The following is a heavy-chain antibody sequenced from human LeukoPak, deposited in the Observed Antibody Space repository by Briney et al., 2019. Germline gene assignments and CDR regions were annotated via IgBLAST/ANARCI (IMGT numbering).Heavy chain of an antibody. Sequence: PSETLSLTCSVSADFSSSDYWSWIRQPPGKGMEWIGHFATGGSAYYNPSLRRRVAISVDRSQNLISLRLTSVTAADTALCFCARRSGRGWKYDSFDVWGPGTTVTVSS. J-gene: IGHJ3*01. CDR1: ADFSSSDY. D-gene: IGHD5-12*01. V-gene: IGHV4-4*08. CDR3: ARRSGRGWKYDSFDV. CDR2: FATGGSA.